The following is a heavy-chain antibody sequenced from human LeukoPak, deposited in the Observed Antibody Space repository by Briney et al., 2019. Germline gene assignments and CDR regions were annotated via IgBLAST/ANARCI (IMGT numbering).Heavy chain of an antibody. J-gene: IGHJ6*03. CDR2: ISSSSSYI. V-gene: IGHV3-21*01. CDR3: ARRYYDFWSGYYYYYYMDV. CDR1: GFTFSSYS. Sequence: PGGSLRLSCAASGFTFSSYSMNWVRQAPGKGLEWVSSISSSSSYIYYADSVKGRFTISRDNAKNSLYLQMNSLRAEDTAVYYCARRYYDFWSGYYYYYYMDVWGKGTTVTVSS. D-gene: IGHD3-3*01.